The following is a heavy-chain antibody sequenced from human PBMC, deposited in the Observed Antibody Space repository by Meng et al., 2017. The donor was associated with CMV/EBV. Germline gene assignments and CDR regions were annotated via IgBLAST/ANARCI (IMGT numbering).Heavy chain of an antibody. J-gene: IGHJ4*02. D-gene: IGHD3-22*01. CDR3: TTLYYYDSSGLNY. CDR1: GYTFTSYA. Sequence: ASVKVSCKASGYTFTSYAMHWVRQAPGQRLEWMGWSNAGNGNTKYSQEFQGRFTILRDDSKNTLYLQMNSLKTEDTAVYYCTTLYYYDSSGLNYWGQGTLVTVSS. CDR2: SNAGNGNT. V-gene: IGHV1-3*02.